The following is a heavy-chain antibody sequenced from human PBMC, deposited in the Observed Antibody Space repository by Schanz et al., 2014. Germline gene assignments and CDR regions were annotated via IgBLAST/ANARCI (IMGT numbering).Heavy chain of an antibody. J-gene: IGHJ4*02. V-gene: IGHV1-69*02. D-gene: IGHD3-10*01. Sequence: QVQLVQSGAEVKKPGSSMKVSCKASGGTFNSYTINWVRQAPGQGLEWMGRIIPILGIANYAQKFQGRITVTTDTSTSTVYLEWSSLRSDDTAVYYCGRGFSRSYIDFWGQGTLINVSS. CDR2: IIPILGIA. CDR3: GRGFSRSYIDF. CDR1: GGTFNSYT.